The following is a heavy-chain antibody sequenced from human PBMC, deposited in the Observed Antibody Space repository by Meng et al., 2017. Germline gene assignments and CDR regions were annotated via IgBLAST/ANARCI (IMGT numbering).Heavy chain of an antibody. D-gene: IGHD6-13*01. V-gene: IGHV3-33*01. CDR2: MWYDGSNT. Sequence: AGSRSLSCAASGFTFSIYGMNWVRQAPGEGLAWVAVMWYDGSNTYYADSVKGRFTLSRDNSKNTLYLKMNSLRAEDTAVYYCAREGANLHSSSWYLGWFDPWGQGTLVTVSS. J-gene: IGHJ5*02. CDR1: GFTFSIYG. CDR3: AREGANLHSSSWYLGWFDP.